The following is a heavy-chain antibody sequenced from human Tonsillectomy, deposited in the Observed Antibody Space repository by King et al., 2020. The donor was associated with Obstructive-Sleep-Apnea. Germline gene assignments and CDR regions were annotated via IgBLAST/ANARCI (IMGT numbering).Heavy chain of an antibody. CDR3: ARGGGGSKPSDY. CDR1: GESLSGYY. J-gene: IGHJ4*02. CDR2: SNHGGST. V-gene: IGHV4-34*01. D-gene: IGHD1-26*01. Sequence: VQLQQWGAGLLKPSETLSLTCAVYGESLSGYYLSWIRQPPGKGLEWIRESNHGGSTNYNPSLKSRVTISVDRSKNRFSLKLTSVTAADTAVYYCARGGGGSKPSDYWGQGTLVTVSS.